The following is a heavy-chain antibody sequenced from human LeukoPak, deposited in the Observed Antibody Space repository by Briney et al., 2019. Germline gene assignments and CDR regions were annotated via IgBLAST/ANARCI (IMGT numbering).Heavy chain of an antibody. Sequence: GGSLKLSCAASGFTFSSYAMSWVRQAPGKGLEWVSAISGSGGSTYYADSVKGRFTISRGNSKNTLYLQMNSLRAEDTAVYYCAKSPRIVGAIPNDYWGQGTLVTVSS. J-gene: IGHJ4*02. CDR2: ISGSGGST. CDR1: GFTFSSYA. D-gene: IGHD1-26*01. V-gene: IGHV3-23*01. CDR3: AKSPRIVGAIPNDY.